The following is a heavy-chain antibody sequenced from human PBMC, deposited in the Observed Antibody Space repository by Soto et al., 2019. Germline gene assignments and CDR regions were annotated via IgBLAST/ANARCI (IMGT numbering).Heavy chain of an antibody. CDR3: TRDASRDSSARGWFEP. CDR1: GFTFRSFT. Sequence: GGSLRLSCAASGFTFRSFTMNLVRQAPGKGLEWVSTISSNSAYIYYTDALRGRFTISRDNAKNSLHLQMNSLRAEDTAVYYCTRDASRDSSARGWFEPWGPGTLVTVSS. CDR2: ISSNSAYI. J-gene: IGHJ5*02. D-gene: IGHD6-13*01. V-gene: IGHV3-21*01.